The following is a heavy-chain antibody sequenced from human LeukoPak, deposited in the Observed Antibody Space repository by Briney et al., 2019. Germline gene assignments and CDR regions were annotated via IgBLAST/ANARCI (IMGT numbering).Heavy chain of an antibody. D-gene: IGHD2-8*02. CDR3: AGHHPRNTVDF. CDR2: ISDIGSI. CDR1: GGSISSYY. V-gene: IGHV4-59*08. J-gene: IGHJ4*02. Sequence: SETLSLTCTVSGGSISSYYWSWIRQPPGKGLEWIAYISDIGSINYNPSLKSRVTILLDTSKNQFSLKLSSVTAADTAVYYCAGHHPRNTVDFWGQGTLVTVSS.